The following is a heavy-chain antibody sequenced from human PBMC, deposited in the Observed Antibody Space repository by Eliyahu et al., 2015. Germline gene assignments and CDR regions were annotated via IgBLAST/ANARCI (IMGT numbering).Heavy chain of an antibody. Sequence: QVQLVQSGAEVKKPGASVKVSXRASGYTFTSYYIHWVRQAPGQGLEWLGIINPSAGNTKNAQKFRGRVSMTRDTSTNTVYMELSSLRSDDTAVYYCAGSGDDSDFDYWGQGTLVTVSS. CDR1: GYTFTSYY. D-gene: IGHD2-21*02. V-gene: IGHV1-46*01. CDR3: AGSGDDSDFDY. CDR2: INPSAGNT. J-gene: IGHJ4*02.